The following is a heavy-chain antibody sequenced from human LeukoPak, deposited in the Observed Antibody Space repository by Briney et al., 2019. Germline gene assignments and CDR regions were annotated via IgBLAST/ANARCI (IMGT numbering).Heavy chain of an antibody. CDR1: GFTLSTYE. CDR2: IGRYGVTT. Sequence: GGSLRLSCAASGFTLSTYEMNWVRQAPGKELEWVAYIGRYGVTTYYADSVKGRFTISGDNAKNSLNLQMNSLRAEDTAVYYCATLSDRNFYYSYGLDVWGQGTTVTVS. J-gene: IGHJ6*02. V-gene: IGHV3-48*03. CDR3: ATLSDRNFYYSYGLDV. D-gene: IGHD1-14*01.